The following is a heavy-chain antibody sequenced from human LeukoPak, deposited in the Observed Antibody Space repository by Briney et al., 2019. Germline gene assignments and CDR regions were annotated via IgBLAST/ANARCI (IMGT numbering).Heavy chain of an antibody. CDR3: ASERRDGYNSEIY. CDR1: GFTFSSYS. D-gene: IGHD5-24*01. Sequence: PGGSLRLSCAASGFTFSSYSMNWVRQAPGKGLEWVSYISSSSSTIYYADSVKGRFTISRDNAKNSLYLQMNSLRAEGTAVYYCASERRDGYNSEIYWGQGTLVTVSS. V-gene: IGHV3-48*01. J-gene: IGHJ4*02. CDR2: ISSSSSTI.